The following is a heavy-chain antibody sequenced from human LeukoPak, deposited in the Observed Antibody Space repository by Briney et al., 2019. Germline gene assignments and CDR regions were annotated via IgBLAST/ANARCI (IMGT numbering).Heavy chain of an antibody. CDR2: ISGSGGST. Sequence: GGSLRLSCAASGFTFSSYGMSWVRQAPGKGLEWVSAISGSGGSTYYADSVKGRFTISRDNSKNTLYLQMNSLRAEDTAVYYCARVGPMPYYYYMDVWGKGTTVTISS. CDR3: ARVGPMPYYYYMDV. CDR1: GFTFSSYG. V-gene: IGHV3-23*01. D-gene: IGHD1-26*01. J-gene: IGHJ6*03.